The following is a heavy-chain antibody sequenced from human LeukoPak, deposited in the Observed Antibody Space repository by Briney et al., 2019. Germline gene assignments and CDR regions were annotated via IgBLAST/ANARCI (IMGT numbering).Heavy chain of an antibody. D-gene: IGHD3-3*01. Sequence: GGSLRHSCAASGFTFSDYYMSWIRQAPGKGLEWVSYISSSGSTIYYADSVKGRFTISRDSAKNSLYLQINSLRAEDTALYYCATAPSRITLFGVVPYYFDYWGQGMLVTVSS. V-gene: IGHV3-11*01. CDR2: ISSSGSTI. CDR1: GFTFSDYY. J-gene: IGHJ4*02. CDR3: ATAPSRITLFGVVPYYFDY.